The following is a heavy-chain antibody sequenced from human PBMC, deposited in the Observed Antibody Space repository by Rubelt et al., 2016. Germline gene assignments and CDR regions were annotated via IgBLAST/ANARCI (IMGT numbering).Heavy chain of an antibody. Sequence: QVRLQESGPGLVKPSQTLSLTCTVSGASIRSGGYYWGWIRQPPGQGLEWIGSIYHSGSTYYNPSLKSRVTISVDTSKNQFPLKRGAVTAADTAVYYCARGPSYYDFWSGPQGYWGQGTLVTVSS. D-gene: IGHD3-3*01. V-gene: IGHV4-38-2*02. CDR2: IYHSGST. CDR3: ARGPSYYDFWSGPQGY. CDR1: GASIRSGGYY. J-gene: IGHJ4*02.